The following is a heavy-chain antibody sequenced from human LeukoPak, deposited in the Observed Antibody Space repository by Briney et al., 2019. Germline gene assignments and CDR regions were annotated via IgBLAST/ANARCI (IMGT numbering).Heavy chain of an antibody. J-gene: IGHJ5*02. Sequence: GGSLRLSCAASGFTFSSYSMNWVRQAPGKGLEWVSSISSSSSYIYYADSVKGRFTISKDNAKNSLYLQMNSLRAEDTAVYYCARDWVMAGPPPWFDPWGQGTLVTVSS. CDR2: ISSSSSYI. CDR1: GFTFSSYS. V-gene: IGHV3-21*01. CDR3: ARDWVMAGPPPWFDP. D-gene: IGHD6-19*01.